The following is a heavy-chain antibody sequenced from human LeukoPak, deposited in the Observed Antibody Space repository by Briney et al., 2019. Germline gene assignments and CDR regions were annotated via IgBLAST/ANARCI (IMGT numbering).Heavy chain of an antibody. Sequence: SETLSLTCTVSGGSISSGDYYWSWIRQPPGKGLEWIGYIYYSGSTYHNPSLKSRVTISVDTSKNQFSLKLSSVTAADTAVYYCARNDLPGYYYYMDVWGKGTTVTVSS. CDR2: IYYSGST. J-gene: IGHJ6*03. D-gene: IGHD3-3*01. CDR1: GGSISSGDYY. CDR3: ARNDLPGYYYYMDV. V-gene: IGHV4-30-4*08.